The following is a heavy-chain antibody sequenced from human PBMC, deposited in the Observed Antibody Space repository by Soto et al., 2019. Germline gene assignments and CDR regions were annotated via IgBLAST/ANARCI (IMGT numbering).Heavy chain of an antibody. CDR1: GYTFSSYA. J-gene: IGHJ4*02. CDR2: INAGYGNT. V-gene: IGHV1-3*01. D-gene: IGHD7-27*01. CDR3: ARDTGDGTFDF. Sequence: ASVKVSCKASGYTFSSYAMHWLRQSPGQRLEWMGWINAGYGNTKSSQKFQDRVTISRDTSASTAYMELTSLRSEDTAVYYCARDTGDGTFDFWGQGTLVTVSS.